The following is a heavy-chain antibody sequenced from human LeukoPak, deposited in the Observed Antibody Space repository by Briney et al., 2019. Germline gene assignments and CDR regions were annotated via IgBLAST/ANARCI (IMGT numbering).Heavy chain of an antibody. D-gene: IGHD1-26*01. CDR1: GGTFSGYA. CDR3: ARERWEPPYYYFGLDV. V-gene: IGHV1-69*13. CDR2: IIPFFGTP. J-gene: IGHJ6*02. Sequence: SVKVSCKASGGTFSGYAISWVRQAPGQGLEWMGGIIPFFGTPNYAQKFQGRLTLIADEFTSIAYMELSSLRSEDTAIYYCARERWEPPYYYFGLDVWGQGTTVTVSS.